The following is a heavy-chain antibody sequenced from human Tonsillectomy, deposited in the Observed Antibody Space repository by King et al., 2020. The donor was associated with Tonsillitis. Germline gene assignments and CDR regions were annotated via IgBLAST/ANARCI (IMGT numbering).Heavy chain of an antibody. CDR2: INHSGST. D-gene: IGHD6-13*01. V-gene: IGHV4-34*01. Sequence: VQLQQWGAGLLKPSETLSLTCAVYGGSFSGYYWSWIRQPPGKGLEWSGEINHSGSTNCDPSLKSRVTISVDTSKNQFSLKLSSVTAADTAVYYCARGPVDAAGTLRYFDLWGRGTLVTVSS. J-gene: IGHJ2*01. CDR1: GGSFSGYY. CDR3: ARGPVDAAGTLRYFDL.